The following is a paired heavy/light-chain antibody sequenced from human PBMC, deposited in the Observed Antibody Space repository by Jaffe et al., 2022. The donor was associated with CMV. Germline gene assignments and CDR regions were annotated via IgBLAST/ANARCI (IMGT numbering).Heavy chain of an antibody. Sequence: EVQLVESGGGLVNPGGSLRLSCAASGFTFSSYGMSWVRQAPGKGPEWVSSITVGGGNAYKYYTDSVKGRFTISRDDAQSSLYLQINSLRVDDTALYFCARERRYCSGGSCPATVDQWGQGTLVTVSS. CDR1: GFTFSSYG. CDR3: ARERRYCSGGSCPATVDQ. V-gene: IGHV3-21*01. D-gene: IGHD2-15*01. CDR2: ITVGGGNAYK. J-gene: IGHJ4*02.
Light chain of an antibody. CDR3: QQYNSYPIT. CDR1: PSFSNW. CDR2: KTS. J-gene: IGKJ5*01. V-gene: IGKV1-5*03. Sequence: DIQMTQSPSTLSASVGDRVTITCRASPSFSNWLAWYQQKPGKAPKILIYKTSSLESGVPSRFRGSASATEFTLTISSLQPDDFATYYCQQYNSYPITFGQGTRLDIK.